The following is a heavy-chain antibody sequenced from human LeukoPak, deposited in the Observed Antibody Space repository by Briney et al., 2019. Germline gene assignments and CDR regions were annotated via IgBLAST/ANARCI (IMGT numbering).Heavy chain of an antibody. Sequence: GGSLRLSCAASGFTFSSYCMIWVRQAPGKGLECAANIQQDGSEKYYVDSVKGQFTIHRDNAKNSLYLEMNSLRGVDTGVYCCARNPPRYFNWGQGNLVTVSS. D-gene: IGHD1-26*01. V-gene: IGHV3-7*05. CDR1: GFTFSSYC. CDR2: IQQDGSEK. CDR3: ARNPPRYFN. J-gene: IGHJ4*02.